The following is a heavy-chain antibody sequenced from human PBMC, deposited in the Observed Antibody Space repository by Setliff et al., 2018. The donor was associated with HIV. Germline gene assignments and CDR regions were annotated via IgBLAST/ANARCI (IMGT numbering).Heavy chain of an antibody. CDR1: GGSIGTTAYY. V-gene: IGHV4-39*01. D-gene: IGHD2-15*01. J-gene: IGHJ4*02. CDR2: IYYNGIT. CDR3: ARRIFHSSFPSFDS. Sequence: SETLSLTCAVSGGSIGTTAYYWGWIRQPPGKGLEWIGSIYYNGITYYNPSLKGRFTISVDTSKNQFSLKVTSVTAADTAVYYCARRIFHSSFPSFDSWGQGTLVTVSS.